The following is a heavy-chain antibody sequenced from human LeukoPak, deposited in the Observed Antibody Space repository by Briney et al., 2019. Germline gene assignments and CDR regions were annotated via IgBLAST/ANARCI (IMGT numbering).Heavy chain of an antibody. D-gene: IGHD3-16*02. Sequence: GGSLRLSCAASGFTFSSYAMSWVRQAPGKGLEWVSAISGSGGSTYYADSVKGRFTISRDNSKNMLYLQMNSLRAEDTAVYYCAKGGTYDYVWGSYRPPGDYWGQGTLVTVSS. J-gene: IGHJ4*02. CDR3: AKGGTYDYVWGSYRPPGDY. CDR2: ISGSGGST. V-gene: IGHV3-23*01. CDR1: GFTFSSYA.